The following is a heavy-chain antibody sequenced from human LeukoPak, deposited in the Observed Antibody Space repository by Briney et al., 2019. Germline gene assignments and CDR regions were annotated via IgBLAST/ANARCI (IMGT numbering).Heavy chain of an antibody. CDR1: GYTLTELS. CDR2: FDPEDGET. CDR3: ATLTFGGNPGRTFDY. D-gene: IGHD4-23*01. J-gene: IGHJ4*02. V-gene: IGHV1-24*01. Sequence: ASVKVSCKVSGYTLTELSMHWVRQAPGKGLEWMGGFDPEDGETIYAQKFQGRVTMTEDTSTDTAYMELSSLRSEDTAVYYCATLTFGGNPGRTFDYWGQGTLVTVSS.